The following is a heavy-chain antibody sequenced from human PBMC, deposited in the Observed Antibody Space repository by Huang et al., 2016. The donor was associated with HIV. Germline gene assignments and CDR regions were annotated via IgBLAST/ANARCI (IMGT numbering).Heavy chain of an antibody. CDR1: GFTLSKAW. Sequence: AASGFTLSKAWMSWVRQTPGKGWEGVGLNKSKTESATPDSAAPVQGRFTISTDDSKKTLHLHMTGLKSDDTAVYYCTTWAKTSAGGNWGQGTLVTVSS. D-gene: IGHD6-13*01. V-gene: IGHV3-15*01. J-gene: IGHJ4*02. CDR3: TTWAKTSAGGN. CDR2: NKSKTESATP.